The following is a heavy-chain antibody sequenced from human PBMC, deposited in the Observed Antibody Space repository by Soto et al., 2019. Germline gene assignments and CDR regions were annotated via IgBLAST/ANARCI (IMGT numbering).Heavy chain of an antibody. D-gene: IGHD5-18*01. CDR3: ARSGYSYGYSWFDP. CDR1: GYTFTGYY. Sequence: ASVKVSCKASGYTFTGYYMHWVRQAPGQGLEWMGWINPNSGGTNYAQKFQGWVTMTRDTSISTAYMEPSRLRSDDTAVYYCARSGYSYGYSWFDPWGQGTLVTVSS. J-gene: IGHJ5*02. CDR2: INPNSGGT. V-gene: IGHV1-2*04.